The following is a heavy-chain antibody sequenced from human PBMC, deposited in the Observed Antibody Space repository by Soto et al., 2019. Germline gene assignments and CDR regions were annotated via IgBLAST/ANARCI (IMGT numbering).Heavy chain of an antibody. V-gene: IGHV4-39*01. Sequence: QLQLQVWGTGLVKPSETLSLTCTVSGGSISSSSYYWGWIRQPPGKGLEWIGSIYYSGSTYYNPSLKSRVTISVDTSKNQFSLKLSSVTAADTAVYYCARPGNYGSGSYLYYLDYWGQGTLVTVSS. J-gene: IGHJ4*02. D-gene: IGHD3-10*01. CDR2: IYYSGST. CDR3: ARPGNYGSGSYLYYLDY. CDR1: GGSISSSSYY.